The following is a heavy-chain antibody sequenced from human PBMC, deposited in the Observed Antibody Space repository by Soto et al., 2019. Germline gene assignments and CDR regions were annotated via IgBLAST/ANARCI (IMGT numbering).Heavy chain of an antibody. V-gene: IGHV1-3*01. CDR2: INAGNGNT. Sequence: ASVKVSCKASGYTFTSYAMHWVRQAPGQRLEWMGWINAGNGNTKYSQKFQGRVTITRDTSASTAYMELSSLRSEDTAVYYCARDRRRINYYGSGSYWADYGMDVWGQGTTVTVSS. CDR3: ARDRRRINYYGSGSYWADYGMDV. J-gene: IGHJ6*02. CDR1: GYTFTSYA. D-gene: IGHD3-10*01.